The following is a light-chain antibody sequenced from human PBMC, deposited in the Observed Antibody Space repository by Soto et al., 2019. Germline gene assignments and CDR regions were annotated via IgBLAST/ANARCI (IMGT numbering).Light chain of an antibody. CDR3: QQRSNWPALT. V-gene: IGKV3-11*01. CDR2: DAS. J-gene: IGKJ4*01. Sequence: DTVLTQSTASLSLSPGERATLSYRASQSVSSYLAWYQQKPGQAPRLLIYDASTRATGIPARFSGSGSGTDFTLTISSLEPEDSALYYCQQRSNWPALTFGGGTKVEIK. CDR1: QSVSSY.